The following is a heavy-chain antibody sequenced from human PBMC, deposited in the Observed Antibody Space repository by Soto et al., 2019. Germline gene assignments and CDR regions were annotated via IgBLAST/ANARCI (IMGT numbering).Heavy chain of an antibody. J-gene: IGHJ4*02. CDR3: ANWGKSGSDY. CDR1: GFTFSLFA. CDR2: ISGSAGTT. V-gene: IGHV3-23*01. D-gene: IGHD3-16*01. Sequence: TGGSLRLSCAASGFTFSLFAMSWVRQAPGKGLEWVSGISGSAGTTYYTDSLKGRFTISRDNSKNTLYLQMNSLRAEDTAVYYCANWGKSGSDYWGQGTLVTVSS.